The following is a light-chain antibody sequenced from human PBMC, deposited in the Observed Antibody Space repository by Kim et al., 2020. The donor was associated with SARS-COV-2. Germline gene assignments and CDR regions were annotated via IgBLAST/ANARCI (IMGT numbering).Light chain of an antibody. Sequence: AIQMTQSPSSLSASVGDRVTITCRASQGIRNDLGWYQQKPGKAPKLLIYGASTLQSGVPSRFSGSGSGTDFTLTISSLQPEDFASYYCHHDYNYPRTFGRGTKVDIK. CDR2: GAS. J-gene: IGKJ4*01. CDR3: HHDYNYPRT. CDR1: QGIRND. V-gene: IGKV1-6*01.